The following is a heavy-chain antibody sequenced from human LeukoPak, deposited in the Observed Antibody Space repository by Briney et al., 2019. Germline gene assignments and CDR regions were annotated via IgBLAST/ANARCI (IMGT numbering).Heavy chain of an antibody. CDR2: INQDASTK. CDR1: GFTFSNYA. J-gene: IGHJ4*02. Sequence: PGGSLRLSCAVSGFTFSNYAMSWVRQAPGKGLEWVANINQDASTKQYVDSVKGRFTISRDNAKNSLYLQMNSLRADDTAIYYCARDQSGSLDYWGQGTLVTVSA. CDR3: ARDQSGSLDY. D-gene: IGHD1-26*01. V-gene: IGHV3-7*01.